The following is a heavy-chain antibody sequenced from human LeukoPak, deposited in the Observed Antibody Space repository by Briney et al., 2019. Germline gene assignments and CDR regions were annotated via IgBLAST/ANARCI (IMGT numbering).Heavy chain of an antibody. CDR2: ISAYNGNT. Sequence: ASVKVSCKASGYTFTSYGISWVRQAPGQGLEWMGWISAYNGNTNYAQKLQGRVAMTTDTSTSTAYMELRSLRSDDTAVYYCAREGAPGSYLELDYYYYYMDVWGKGTTVTVSS. CDR1: GYTFTSYG. CDR3: AREGAPGSYLELDYYYYYMDV. D-gene: IGHD1-26*01. V-gene: IGHV1-18*01. J-gene: IGHJ6*03.